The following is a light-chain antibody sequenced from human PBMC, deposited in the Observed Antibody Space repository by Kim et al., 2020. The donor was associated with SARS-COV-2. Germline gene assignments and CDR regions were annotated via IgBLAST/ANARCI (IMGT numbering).Light chain of an antibody. J-gene: IGLJ3*02. CDR3: QSYDSSDRV. CDR2: EDN. CDR1: RGSIASNY. Sequence: GKTVPTSCTRSRGSIASNYVQWYQQRPGSSPTTVIYEDNQRPSGVPDRFSGSIDSSSNSASLTISGLKTEDEADYYCQSYDSSDRVFGGGTQLTVL. V-gene: IGLV6-57*01.